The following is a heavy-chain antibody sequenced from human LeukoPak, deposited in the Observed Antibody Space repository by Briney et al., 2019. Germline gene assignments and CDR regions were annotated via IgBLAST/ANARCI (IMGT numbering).Heavy chain of an antibody. D-gene: IGHD5-12*01. CDR2: INPNSGGT. CDR3: ARVPRRGYEVNWFDP. CDR1: GYTFTGYY. Sequence: ASVKVSCKASGYTFTGYYTHWVRQAPGQGLEWMGWINPNSGGTNYAQKFQGRVTMTRDTSISTAYMELSRLRSDDTAVYYCARVPRRGYEVNWFDPWGQGTLVTVSS. V-gene: IGHV1-2*02. J-gene: IGHJ5*02.